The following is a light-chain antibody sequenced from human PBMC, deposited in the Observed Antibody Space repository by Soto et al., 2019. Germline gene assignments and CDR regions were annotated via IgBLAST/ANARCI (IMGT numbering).Light chain of an antibody. J-gene: IGKJ3*01. CDR1: EGLAF. Sequence: DIVMTQTPLSLPVTLGQPASISCRSSEGLAFLSWLHQRPGQPPRFLIYKISQRFSGVPDRFSGSGAGTNFTLKISGVEPEDVGVYYCVQGKQFPFTFCPGTRVDIK. CDR2: KIS. V-gene: IGKV2-24*01. CDR3: VQGKQFPFT.